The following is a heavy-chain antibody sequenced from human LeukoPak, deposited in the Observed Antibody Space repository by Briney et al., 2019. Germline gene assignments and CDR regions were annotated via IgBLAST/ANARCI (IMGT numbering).Heavy chain of an antibody. V-gene: IGHV5-51*01. CDR1: GYSFTSYW. CDR3: ARHPSHYYDSSGYPPVGAFDI. J-gene: IGHJ4*02. Sequence: PGESLKISCKGSGYSFTSYWIGWVRQMPGKGLEWMGIIYPGDSDTRYSPSFQGQVTISADKSISTAYLQWSSLKASDTAMYYCARHPSHYYDSSGYPPVGAFDIWGQGTLVTVSS. CDR2: IYPGDSDT. D-gene: IGHD3-22*01.